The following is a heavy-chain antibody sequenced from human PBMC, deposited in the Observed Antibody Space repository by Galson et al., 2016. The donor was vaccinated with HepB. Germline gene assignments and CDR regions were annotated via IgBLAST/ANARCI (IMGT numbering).Heavy chain of an antibody. CDR3: ASGFPYMYFDL. D-gene: IGHD3-10*01. Sequence: SLRLSCAASGFAVMTNYMTWVRPASGKGLEWVSVIYSSGNTYYGESVKGRFTISRDEAENPVYLQMNSLKVEDTAVYYCASGFPYMYFDLWGRGTLVTVSS. J-gene: IGHJ2*01. V-gene: IGHV3-53*01. CDR1: GFAVMTNY. CDR2: IYSSGNT.